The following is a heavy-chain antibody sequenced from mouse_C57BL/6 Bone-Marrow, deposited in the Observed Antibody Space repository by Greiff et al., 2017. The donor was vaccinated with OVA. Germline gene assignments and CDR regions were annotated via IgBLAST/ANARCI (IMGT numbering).Heavy chain of an antibody. J-gene: IGHJ4*01. D-gene: IGHD2-4*01. V-gene: IGHV3-6*01. CDR2: ISYDGSN. CDR3: ARVGLPNMDY. Sequence: DVQLQESGPGLVKPSQSLSLTCSVTGYSITSGYYWNWIRQFPGNKLEWMGYISYDGSNNYNPSLKNRITITRDTSKNQLFLKLNSVTTEDTATYYCARVGLPNMDYWGQGTSVTVSS. CDR1: GYSITSGYY.